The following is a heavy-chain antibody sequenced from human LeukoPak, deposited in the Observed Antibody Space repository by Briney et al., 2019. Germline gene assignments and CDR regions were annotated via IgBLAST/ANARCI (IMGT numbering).Heavy chain of an antibody. CDR1: GGSISSSSYY. Sequence: PSETLSLTCTVSGGSISSSSYYWGWIRQPPGKGLEWIGSIYYSGSTYYNPSLKSRVTISVDTSKNQFSLKLSSVTAADTAVYYCARGWVDCSGGSCYTADNWFDPWGQGTLVTVSS. CDR2: IYYSGST. J-gene: IGHJ5*02. CDR3: ARGWVDCSGGSCYTADNWFDP. D-gene: IGHD2-15*01. V-gene: IGHV4-39*01.